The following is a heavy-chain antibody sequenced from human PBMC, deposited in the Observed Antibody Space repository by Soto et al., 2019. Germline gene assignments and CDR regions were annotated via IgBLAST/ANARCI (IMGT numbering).Heavy chain of an antibody. CDR3: ARDSLDDSSGYYYSYYYYGMDV. D-gene: IGHD3-22*01. CDR2: INSDGSST. J-gene: IGHJ6*02. V-gene: IGHV3-74*01. CDR1: GFTFSSYW. Sequence: GGSLRLSCAASGFTFSSYWMHWVRQAPGKGLVWVSRINSDGSSTSYADSVKGRFTISRDNAKNTLYLQVNSLRAEDTAVYYCARDSLDDSSGYYYSYYYYGMDVWGQGTTVTVSS.